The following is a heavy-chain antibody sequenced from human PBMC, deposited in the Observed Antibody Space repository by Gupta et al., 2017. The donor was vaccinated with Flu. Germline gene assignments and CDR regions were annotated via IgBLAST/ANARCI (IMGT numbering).Heavy chain of an antibody. CDR2: IYHSGST. CDR1: GYSISSGYY. J-gene: IGHJ4*02. D-gene: IGHD3-10*01. V-gene: IGHV4-38-2*02. Sequence: QVQLQESGPGLVKPSETLSLTCAVSGYSISSGYYWGWIRQPPGKGLEWIGSIYHSGSTYYNPSLKSRVTISVDTSKNQFSLKLSSVTAADTAVYYCARDNRSMVRGVIITGYYFDYWGQGTLVTVSS. CDR3: ARDNRSMVRGVIITGYYFDY.